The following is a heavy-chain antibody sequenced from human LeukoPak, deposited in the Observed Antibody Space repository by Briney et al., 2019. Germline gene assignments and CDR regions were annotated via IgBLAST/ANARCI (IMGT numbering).Heavy chain of an antibody. CDR2: FDPEDGET. J-gene: IGHJ3*02. Sequence: ASVKVSCKVSGYTLTELSMHWVRQAPGKGLEWMGGFDPEDGETIYAQKFQGRVTMTEDTSTDTAYMELSSLRSEDTAVYYCATEEMTTVTAGAFDIWGQGTMVTVSS. D-gene: IGHD4-17*01. CDR3: ATEEMTTVTAGAFDI. V-gene: IGHV1-24*01. CDR1: GYTLTELS.